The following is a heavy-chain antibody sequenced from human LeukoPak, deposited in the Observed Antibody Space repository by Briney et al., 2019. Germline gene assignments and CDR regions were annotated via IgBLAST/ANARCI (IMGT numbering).Heavy chain of an antibody. CDR3: ARGRLGQGTNIKNNWFDP. J-gene: IGHJ5*02. V-gene: IGHV1-8*01. CDR1: GFSFTSYD. CDR2: MNPNSGNT. Sequence: ASVKVSCKASGFSFTSYDINWVRQATGQGLEWMGWMNPNSGNTGYAQKFQGRVTMTRSTSISTAYMELSSLRSDDTAVYYCARGRLGQGTNIKNNWFDPWGQGTLVTVSS. D-gene: IGHD2-8*01.